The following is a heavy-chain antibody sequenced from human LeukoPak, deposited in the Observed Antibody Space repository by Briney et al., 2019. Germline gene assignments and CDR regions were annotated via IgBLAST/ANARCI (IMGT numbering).Heavy chain of an antibody. V-gene: IGHV3-23*01. D-gene: IGHD1-20*01. CDR2: ISGSGGST. CDR3: AKDPSLITGTSGFDY. CDR1: GFTFSDYA. Sequence: PGGSLRLSCAASGFTFSDYAMSWVRQAPGRGLEWVSAISGSGGSTYYADSVKGRITISRDNSKNTLHLQMNSLRAEDTAVYYCAKDPSLITGTSGFDYWGQGTLVTVSS. J-gene: IGHJ4*02.